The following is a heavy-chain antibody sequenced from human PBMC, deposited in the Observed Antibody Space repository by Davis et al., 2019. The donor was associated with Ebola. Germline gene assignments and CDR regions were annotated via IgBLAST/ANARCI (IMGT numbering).Heavy chain of an antibody. CDR2: ISSNGVST. J-gene: IGHJ4*02. D-gene: IGHD4-23*01. Sequence: PGGSLRLSCAASEFTFSGYAMSWVRQAPGKGLEWVSGISSNGVSTYYTDSVKGRFTVSRDSSKNTLDLQMNSLRAEDTAVYYCTKGLRVVTPDCWGQGTLVTVSS. CDR1: EFTFSGYA. CDR3: TKGLRVVTPDC. V-gene: IGHV3-23*01.